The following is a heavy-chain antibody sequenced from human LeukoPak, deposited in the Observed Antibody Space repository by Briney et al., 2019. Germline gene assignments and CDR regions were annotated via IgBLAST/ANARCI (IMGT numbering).Heavy chain of an antibody. J-gene: IGHJ4*02. CDR1: GVSVSTSH. V-gene: IGHV4-59*02. Sequence: SETLSLTCNVSGVSVSTSHWNWIRQRPGKGLEWIGCLSYTGKTDYNPSLKSRVSISLGSSNNHFSLKPTSVTAADTAVYYCSEGYFEPFDHWGQGILVTVSS. CDR3: SEGYFEPFDH. CDR2: LSYTGKT. D-gene: IGHD2/OR15-2a*01.